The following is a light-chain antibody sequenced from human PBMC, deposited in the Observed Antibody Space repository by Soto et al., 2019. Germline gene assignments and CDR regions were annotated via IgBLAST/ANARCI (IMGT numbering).Light chain of an antibody. Sequence: EIVLTQSPGTLSLSPGERATLSCRASQSVSTNYLAWYQRKPGQYPRLLIYGASSRATDIPNRFSGSGSGKDFTLTITRLKEEDFAVYYCQQYGSSPPTFGQGTKVESK. J-gene: IGKJ1*01. CDR3: QQYGSSPPT. CDR1: QSVSTNY. V-gene: IGKV3-20*01. CDR2: GAS.